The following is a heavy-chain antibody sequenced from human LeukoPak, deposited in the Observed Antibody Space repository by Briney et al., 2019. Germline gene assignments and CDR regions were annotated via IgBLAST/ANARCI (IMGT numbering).Heavy chain of an antibody. D-gene: IGHD1-26*01. V-gene: IGHV3-23*01. CDR2: ISGSGGST. CDR1: GFTFSSYA. Sequence: PGGSLRLSCAASGFTFSSYAMSWVRQAPGKGLEWVSAISGSGGSTYYADSVKGRFTISRDNSKNTLYLQMNSLRAEDTAVYYCAKDPSRRWELAIHFQHWGQGTLVTVSS. J-gene: IGHJ1*01. CDR3: AKDPSRRWELAIHFQH.